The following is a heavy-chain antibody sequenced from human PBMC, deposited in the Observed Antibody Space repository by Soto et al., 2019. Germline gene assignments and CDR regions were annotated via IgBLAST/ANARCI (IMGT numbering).Heavy chain of an antibody. CDR3: ARDRFTIFGVVIKGYYGMDV. V-gene: IGHV1-18*04. D-gene: IGHD3-3*01. CDR1: GYTFTSYG. Sequence: ASVKVSCKASGYTFTSYGISWVRQAPGQGLEWMGWISAYNGNTNYAQKLQGRVTMTTDTSTSTAYMELRSLRSDDTAVYYCARDRFTIFGVVIKGYYGMDVWGQGTTVTVSS. CDR2: ISAYNGNT. J-gene: IGHJ6*02.